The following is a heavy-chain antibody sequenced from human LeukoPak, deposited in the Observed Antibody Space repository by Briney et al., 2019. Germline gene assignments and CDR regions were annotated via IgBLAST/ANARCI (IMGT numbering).Heavy chain of an antibody. V-gene: IGHV4-34*01. J-gene: IGHJ6*02. CDR1: GGSFSGYY. Sequence: SSETLSLTCAVYGGSFSGYYWSWIRQPPGKGPEWIGEINHSGSTNYNPSLKSRVTISVDTSKNQFSLKLSSVTAADTAVYYCARGRLIQWLVHYYYYGMDVWGQGTTVTVSS. CDR2: INHSGST. D-gene: IGHD6-19*01. CDR3: ARGRLIQWLVHYYYYGMDV.